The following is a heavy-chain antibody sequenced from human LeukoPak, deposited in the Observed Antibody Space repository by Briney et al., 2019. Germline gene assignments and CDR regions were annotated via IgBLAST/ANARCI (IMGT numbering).Heavy chain of an antibody. CDR2: ISPYNGNT. CDR1: GYTFTSYG. Sequence: GASVKVSCKASGYTFTSYGISWVRQAPGQGLEWMGWISPYNGNTNYAQNLRGRVTMTTDTSTSTAYMELRSLRSDDTAVYYCARENSHAFDIWGQGTMVTVSS. D-gene: IGHD1-7*01. CDR3: ARENSHAFDI. J-gene: IGHJ3*02. V-gene: IGHV1-18*01.